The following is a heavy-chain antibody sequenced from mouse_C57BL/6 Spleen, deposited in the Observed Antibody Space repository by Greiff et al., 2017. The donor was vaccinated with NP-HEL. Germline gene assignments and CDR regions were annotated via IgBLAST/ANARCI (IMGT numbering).Heavy chain of an antibody. Sequence: EVQLVESGGGLVKPGGSLKLSCAASGFTFSSYAMSWFRQTPEKRLEWVATISDGGSYTYYPDNVKGRFPISRENAKNNLYLQMSHLKSEDTAMYYGARDYYGSSSHVWGTGTTVTVSS. D-gene: IGHD1-1*01. CDR1: GFTFSSYA. CDR3: ARDYYGSSSHV. CDR2: ISDGGSYT. J-gene: IGHJ1*03. V-gene: IGHV5-4*01.